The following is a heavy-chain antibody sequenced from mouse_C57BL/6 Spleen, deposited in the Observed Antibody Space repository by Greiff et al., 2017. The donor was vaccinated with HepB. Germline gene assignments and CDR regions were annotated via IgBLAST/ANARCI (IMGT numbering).Heavy chain of an antibody. CDR2: IYPSDSET. CDR1: GYTFTSYW. J-gene: IGHJ2*01. Sequence: QVQLQQPGAELVMPGSSVKLSCKASGYTFTSYWMDWVKQRPGQGLEWIGNIYPSDSETHYNQKFKDKATLTVDKSSSTAYMQLSSLTSEDSAVYYCARLFNSFDYWGQGTTLTVSS. CDR3: ARLFNSFDY. V-gene: IGHV1-61*01.